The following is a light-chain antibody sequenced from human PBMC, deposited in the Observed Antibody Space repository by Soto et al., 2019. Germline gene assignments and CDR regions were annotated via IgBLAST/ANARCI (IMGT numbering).Light chain of an antibody. V-gene: IGLV1-51*01. CDR1: SSNIGNNY. CDR3: GTWDNSLRV. J-gene: IGLJ1*01. Sequence: QSVLTQPPSVSAAPGQKVTISCSGSSSNIGNNYVSWYQQLPGTAPKLLIYDNNKRPSGIPDRFSGSKSGTSATLGITGLQTGDEADYYCGTWDNSLRVFGTGTKVTVL. CDR2: DNN.